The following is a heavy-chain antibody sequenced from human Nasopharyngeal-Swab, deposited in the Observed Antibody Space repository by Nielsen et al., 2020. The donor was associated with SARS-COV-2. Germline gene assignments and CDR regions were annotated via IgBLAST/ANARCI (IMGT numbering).Heavy chain of an antibody. CDR2: IGGSGGST. J-gene: IGHJ4*02. V-gene: IGHV3-23*01. CDR1: GFTFSSYA. CDR3: AKVGREQNSRRNPYFDS. D-gene: IGHD1-26*01. Sequence: GESLKISCAAPGFTFSSYAMSWVRQAPGKGLEWVSTIGGSGGSTYYADSVKGRFTISRDNSMNTLYLQMNSLRAEDTAVYYCAKVGREQNSRRNPYFDSWGQGTLVTVSS.